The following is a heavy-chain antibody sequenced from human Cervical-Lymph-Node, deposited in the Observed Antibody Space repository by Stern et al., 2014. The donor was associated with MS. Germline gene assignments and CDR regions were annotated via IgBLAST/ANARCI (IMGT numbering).Heavy chain of an antibody. D-gene: IGHD4-17*01. CDR1: GFTFSSYG. J-gene: IGHJ4*02. CDR3: AKGGATVTSYTDY. CDR2: ISYDGSNK. V-gene: IGHV3-30*18. Sequence: EQLVESGGGVVQPGRSLRLSCAASGFTFSSYGMHWVRQAPGKGLEWVAVISYDGSNKYYADSVKGRFTISRDNSKNTLYLQMNSLRAEDTAVYYCAKGGATVTSYTDYWGQGTLVTVSS.